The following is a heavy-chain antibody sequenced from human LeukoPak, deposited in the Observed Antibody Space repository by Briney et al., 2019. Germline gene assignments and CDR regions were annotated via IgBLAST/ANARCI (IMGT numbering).Heavy chain of an antibody. D-gene: IGHD5-24*01. CDR3: ARMRWLQFRGVRYYFDY. V-gene: IGHV3-66*01. CDR2: IYSGGST. Sequence: GGCLRLSCAASGFTVSSNYMSWVRQAPGKGLEWVSDIYSGGSTYYADSVKGRFTISRDNSKTTLYLQMNSLRAEDTAVYYCARMRWLQFRGVRYYFDYWGQGTLVTVSS. CDR1: GFTVSSNY. J-gene: IGHJ4*02.